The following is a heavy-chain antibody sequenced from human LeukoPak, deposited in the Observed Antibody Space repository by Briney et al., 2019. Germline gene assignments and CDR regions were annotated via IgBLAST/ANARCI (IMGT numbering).Heavy chain of an antibody. CDR1: GASVSSGDY. D-gene: IGHD2-2*01. CDR2: IHYSGNS. Sequence: SETLSLTCTVSGASVSSGDYWSWLRQPPGKGLEWIGHIHYSGNSDYNPSLRSRLTISIDTAMNQFSLMLNSVTAADTAVYYCARIDCSTTSCYDWRGWFDPWGQGALATVSS. J-gene: IGHJ5*02. V-gene: IGHV4-30-4*01. CDR3: ARIDCSTTSCYDWRGWFDP.